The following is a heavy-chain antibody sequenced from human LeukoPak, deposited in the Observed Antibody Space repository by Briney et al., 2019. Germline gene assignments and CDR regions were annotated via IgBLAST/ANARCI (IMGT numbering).Heavy chain of an antibody. CDR3: TSLLGYCTNDVCYNY. V-gene: IGHV3-73*01. CDR1: GFTFSGSA. J-gene: IGHJ4*02. Sequence: GGSLRLSCAASGFTFSGSAMHWVRQASGKGLEWVGRIRSEPNSYATAYAASVKGRFTISRDDSKNTAYLQMYSLKTEDTAVYYCTSLLGYCTNDVCYNYWGQGTLVTVSS. CDR2: IRSEPNSYAT. D-gene: IGHD2-8*01.